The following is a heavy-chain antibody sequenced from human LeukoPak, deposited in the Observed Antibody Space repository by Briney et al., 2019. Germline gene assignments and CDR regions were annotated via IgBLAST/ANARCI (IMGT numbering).Heavy chain of an antibody. CDR2: ISYDGSYK. CDR1: GFTFSGYA. D-gene: IGHD1-26*01. V-gene: IGHV3-30*04. J-gene: IGHJ4*02. CDR3: AKDLGFIVGGGY. Sequence: PGRSLRLSCAASGFTFSGYAMHWVRQAPGKGLEWVAVISYDGSYKFYADSVKGRFTISRDNSKNTLYLQMNSLRAEDTAVYYCAKDLGFIVGGGYWGQGTLVTVSS.